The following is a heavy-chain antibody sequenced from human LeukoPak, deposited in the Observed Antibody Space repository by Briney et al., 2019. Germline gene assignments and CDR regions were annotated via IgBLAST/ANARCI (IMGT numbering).Heavy chain of an antibody. CDR1: GFTFSSYS. CDR3: ASLMAVEGIDY. Sequence: PGGSLRLSCAASGFTFSSYSMNWVRQAPGEGLEWVSSISSSSYIYYADSVKGRFTISRDNAKNSLYLQMNSLRAEDTAVYYCASLMAVEGIDYWGQGTLVTVSS. CDR2: ISSSSYI. J-gene: IGHJ4*02. D-gene: IGHD2-8*01. V-gene: IGHV3-21*01.